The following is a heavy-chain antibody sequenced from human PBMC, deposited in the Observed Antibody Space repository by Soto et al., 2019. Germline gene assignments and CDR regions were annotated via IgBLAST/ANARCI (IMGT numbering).Heavy chain of an antibody. J-gene: IGHJ3*02. Sequence: EVQLVESGGGLVKPGGSLRLSCAASGFTFSSYSMNWVRQAPGKGLEWVSSISSSSSYIYYADSVKGRFTISRDNAKNSLYLQMNSLRAEDKAVYYCARDTHSVSYWGPDAFDIWGQGTMVTVSS. D-gene: IGHD1-26*01. CDR3: ARDTHSVSYWGPDAFDI. CDR1: GFTFSSYS. CDR2: ISSSSSYI. V-gene: IGHV3-21*01.